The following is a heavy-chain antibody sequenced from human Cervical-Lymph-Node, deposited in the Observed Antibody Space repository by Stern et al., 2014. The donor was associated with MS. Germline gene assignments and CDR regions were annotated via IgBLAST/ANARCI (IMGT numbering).Heavy chain of an antibody. CDR3: ASGTGSKRPTGNY. CDR2: INPSGESA. J-gene: IGHJ4*02. V-gene: IGHV1-46*01. CDR1: GYTFTSHY. Sequence: QVQLVQSGAEVKKPGASVKVSCKASGYTFTSHYMHWVRQAPGQGLEGVGIINPSGESASYAQKYQGRVTMTRDTSMSTVYMELSSLRAEDTAVYYCASGTGSKRPTGNYWGQGTLVTVSS. D-gene: IGHD3/OR15-3a*01.